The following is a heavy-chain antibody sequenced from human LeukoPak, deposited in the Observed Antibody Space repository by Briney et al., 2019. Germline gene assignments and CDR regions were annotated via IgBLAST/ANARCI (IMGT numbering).Heavy chain of an antibody. J-gene: IGHJ4*02. V-gene: IGHV3-23*01. CDR2: ISGGGGST. Sequence: GGSLRLSCAASGFTFSSYALSWVRQAPGKGLEWVSAISGGGGSTYYADSVKGRFTISRDNSKNTLYLQMNSLRAEDTAVYYCAKVQLYNRADDYWGQGTPVTVSS. CDR3: AKVQLYNRADDY. CDR1: GFTFSSYA. D-gene: IGHD1-14*01.